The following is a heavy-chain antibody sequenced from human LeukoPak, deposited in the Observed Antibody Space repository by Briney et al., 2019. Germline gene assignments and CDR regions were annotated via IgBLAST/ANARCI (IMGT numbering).Heavy chain of an antibody. CDR3: ASDSISMNAFDA. Sequence: SETLSLTCTVSGDSFTTHYWSWIRQPPGRGLEWIGYISYIGSTNYNPSLKSRVTISIDTSKNEVSLMLTSVTAADTAVYYCASDSISMNAFDAWGQGTVVTVSS. J-gene: IGHJ3*01. CDR2: ISYIGST. D-gene: IGHD3-22*01. CDR1: GDSFTTHY. V-gene: IGHV4-59*11.